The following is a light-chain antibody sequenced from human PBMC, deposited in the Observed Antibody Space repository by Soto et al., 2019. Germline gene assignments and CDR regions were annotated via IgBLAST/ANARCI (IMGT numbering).Light chain of an antibody. J-gene: IGLJ1*01. CDR2: EVS. V-gene: IGLV2-14*01. Sequence: QSVLTQPASVSGSPGQSITLSCTGTSSDVGGYDYVSWYQLHPGKAPKLMVFEVSNRPSGVSYRFSGSKSGNTASLTISGLQAEDEADYFCSSYSISTAYLFGTGTKLTVL. CDR3: SSYSISTAYL. CDR1: SSDVGGYDY.